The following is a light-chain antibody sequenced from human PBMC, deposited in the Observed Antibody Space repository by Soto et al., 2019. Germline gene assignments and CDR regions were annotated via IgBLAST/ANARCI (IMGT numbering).Light chain of an antibody. CDR1: RSNIGSNN. Sequence: QSVLTQPPSASGIPGQRVTISCSGSRSNIGSNNVNWYQQLPGTAPRLLTFNNHLRPSGVPDRFSGSKSGTSASLAISGLQSEDEGDYYCAAWDDSLDGYVFATGTKLTVL. V-gene: IGLV1-44*01. J-gene: IGLJ1*01. CDR2: NNH. CDR3: AAWDDSLDGYV.